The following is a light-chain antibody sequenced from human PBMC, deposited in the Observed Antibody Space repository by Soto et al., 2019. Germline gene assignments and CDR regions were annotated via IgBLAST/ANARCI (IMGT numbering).Light chain of an antibody. Sequence: DIVMTQSPATLSVAPGERVTFSCRASQGVSRKLAWYQHKPGQAPRLLISGASTGPTGIPARFSGSGSGTECTLPISSMQSEDFAIYYCQQYHTWPITFGGGTKVEIK. V-gene: IGKV3-15*01. CDR2: GAS. CDR3: QQYHTWPIT. J-gene: IGKJ4*01. CDR1: QGVSRK.